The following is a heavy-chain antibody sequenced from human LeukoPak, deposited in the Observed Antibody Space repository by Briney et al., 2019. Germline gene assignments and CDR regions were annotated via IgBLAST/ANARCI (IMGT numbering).Heavy chain of an antibody. D-gene: IGHD2-15*01. CDR3: ARHKLTYYFDS. Sequence: SETLSLTCTVSGVSINSTSYYWGWVRQPPGQGLEWIRSIYYSGTTYNNPSLQSRVTMSVDTSKNQFSLKLSSVTAADTAVYYCARHKLTYYFDSWGQGTLVTVSS. V-gene: IGHV4-39*01. CDR2: IYYSGTT. J-gene: IGHJ4*02. CDR1: GVSINSTSYY.